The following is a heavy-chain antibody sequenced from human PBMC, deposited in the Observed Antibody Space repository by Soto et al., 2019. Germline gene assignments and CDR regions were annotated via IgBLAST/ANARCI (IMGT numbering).Heavy chain of an antibody. D-gene: IGHD6-13*01. V-gene: IGHV3-23*01. Sequence: EVQLLESGGGLVQPGGSLRLSCAASGFTFSSNAMSWVRQAPGKGLEWVSAISGSGGSTYYADSVKGRFTISRDNSKNTLYLQMNSLRAEDTAVYYCAKPQGVAAAGTPDWFDPWGQGTLVTVSS. CDR3: AKPQGVAAAGTPDWFDP. CDR2: ISGSGGST. J-gene: IGHJ5*02. CDR1: GFTFSSNA.